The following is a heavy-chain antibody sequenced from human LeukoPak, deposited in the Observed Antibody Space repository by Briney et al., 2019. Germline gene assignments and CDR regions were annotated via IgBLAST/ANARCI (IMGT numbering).Heavy chain of an antibody. CDR1: GGSISSYY. CDR2: IYTSGST. V-gene: IGHV4-4*07. Sequence: RPSETLSLTCTVSGGSISSYYWSWIRQPAGKGLEWIERIYTSGSTNYNPSLKSRVTMSVDTSKNQFSLKLSSVTAADTAVYYCARERPRAYGSGSFKGQNNWFDPWGQGTLVTVSS. J-gene: IGHJ5*02. CDR3: ARERPRAYGSGSFKGQNNWFDP. D-gene: IGHD3-10*01.